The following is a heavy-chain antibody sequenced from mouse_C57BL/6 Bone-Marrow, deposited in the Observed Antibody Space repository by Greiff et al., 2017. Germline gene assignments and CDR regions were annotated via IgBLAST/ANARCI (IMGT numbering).Heavy chain of an antibody. CDR2: IYPSDSET. CDR3: ARYDSLAMDY. CDR1: GYTFTSYW. D-gene: IGHD2-4*01. J-gene: IGHJ4*01. V-gene: IGHV1-61*01. Sequence: QVQLQQPGAELVRPGSSVKLSCKASGYTFTSYWMDWVKQRPGQGLEWIGNIYPSDSETHYNQKFKDKATLTVDKSSSTAYMQLSSLTSEDSAVYYYARYDSLAMDYWGQGTSVTVSS.